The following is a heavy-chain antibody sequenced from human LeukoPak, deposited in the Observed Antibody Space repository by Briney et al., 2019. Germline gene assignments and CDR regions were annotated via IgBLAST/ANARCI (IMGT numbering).Heavy chain of an antibody. Sequence: GGSLRLSCAASGFTFSSYWMHWVRQAPGKGLVWVSRINSDGSSTSYADSVKGRFAISRDNAKNTLYLQMNSLRAEDTAVYYCARLGSQGGVAALDYWGQGTLVTVSS. CDR3: ARLGSQGGVAALDY. CDR1: GFTFSSYW. V-gene: IGHV3-74*01. CDR2: INSDGSST. D-gene: IGHD6-25*01. J-gene: IGHJ4*02.